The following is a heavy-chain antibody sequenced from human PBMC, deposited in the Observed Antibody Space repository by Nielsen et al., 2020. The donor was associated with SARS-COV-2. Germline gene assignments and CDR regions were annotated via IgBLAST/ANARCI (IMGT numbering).Heavy chain of an antibody. J-gene: IGHJ6*02. D-gene: IGHD2-2*01. CDR3: AREDVVVVPAAKGYYYYYGMDV. V-gene: IGHV3-30-3*01. CDR2: ISYDGSNK. Sequence: VRQAPGKGLEWVAVISYDGSNKYYADSVKGRFTISRDNSKNTLYLQMNSLRTEDTAVYYCAREDVVVVPAAKGYYYYYGMDVWGQGTTVTVSS.